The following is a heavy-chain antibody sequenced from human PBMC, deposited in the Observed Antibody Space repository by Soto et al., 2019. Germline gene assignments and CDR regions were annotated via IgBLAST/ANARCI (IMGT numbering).Heavy chain of an antibody. J-gene: IGHJ6*02. CDR3: ARLASLGHPYYFGMDV. Sequence: PGGSLRLSCVASGFTFSYYYMTWIRQAPGKGLEWVSYISSNGVSMYYGDSVKGRFTISRDDAENSLHLQMNSLRAEGTAVYYCARLASLGHPYYFGMDVWGQGTTVTVSS. CDR2: ISSNGVSM. CDR1: GFTFSYYY. V-gene: IGHV3-11*01.